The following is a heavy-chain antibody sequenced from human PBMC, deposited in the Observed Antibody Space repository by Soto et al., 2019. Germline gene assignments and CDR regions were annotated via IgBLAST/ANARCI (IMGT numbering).Heavy chain of an antibody. CDR3: ARQIGNCSGGSCYYFDY. J-gene: IGHJ4*02. CDR1: GGSISSYY. V-gene: IGHV4-59*08. Sequence: SETLSLTCTVSGGSISSYYWSWIRQPPGKGLEWIGYIYYSGSTNYNPSLRSRVTISVDTSKNQFSLKLSSVTAADTAVYYCARQIGNCSGGSCYYFDYWGQGTLVTVS. CDR2: IYYSGST. D-gene: IGHD2-15*01.